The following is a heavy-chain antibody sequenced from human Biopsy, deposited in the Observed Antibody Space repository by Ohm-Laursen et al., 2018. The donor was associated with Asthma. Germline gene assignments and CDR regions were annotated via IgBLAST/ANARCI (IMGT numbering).Heavy chain of an antibody. J-gene: IGHJ5*02. Sequence: SVKVSCKTSGYTFIGYHIHWVRQAPGQGLEWMGRINPNSGGTSYAQKFQGRVTMTSDTSISTAYMELSRLRSDDTALYYCARGQKSPGDRWFDPWGQGTLVTVSS. D-gene: IGHD7-27*01. V-gene: IGHV1-2*06. CDR2: INPNSGGT. CDR1: GYTFIGYH. CDR3: ARGQKSPGDRWFDP.